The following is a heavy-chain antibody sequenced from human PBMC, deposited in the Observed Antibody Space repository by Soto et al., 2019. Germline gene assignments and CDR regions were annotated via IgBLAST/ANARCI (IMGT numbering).Heavy chain of an antibody. V-gene: IGHV4-34*01. CDR1: GGSFSGYY. D-gene: IGHD6-13*01. Sequence: QVQLQQWGAGLLKPSETLSLTCAVYGGSFSGYYWSWIRQPPGKGLEWIGEINHSGSTNYNPSLKSRFTISVDTSKNQFSLKLSSVTAADTAVYYCARGLRSSSARGSFDYWGQGTLVTVSS. CDR3: ARGLRSSSARGSFDY. CDR2: INHSGST. J-gene: IGHJ4*02.